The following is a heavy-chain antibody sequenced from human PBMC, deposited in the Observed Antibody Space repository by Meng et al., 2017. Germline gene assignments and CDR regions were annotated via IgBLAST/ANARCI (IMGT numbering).Heavy chain of an antibody. Sequence: VLLVESGGGLVKPGGSLRLACAASGFTFDDYGMSWVRQAPGKGLEWVSGINWNGGSTGYADSVKGRFTISRDNAKNSLYLQMNSLRAEDTALYYCARGDSSGYYGWFDPWGQGTLVTVSS. V-gene: IGHV3-20*04. CDR2: INWNGGST. J-gene: IGHJ5*02. CDR3: ARGDSSGYYGWFDP. CDR1: GFTFDDYG. D-gene: IGHD3-22*01.